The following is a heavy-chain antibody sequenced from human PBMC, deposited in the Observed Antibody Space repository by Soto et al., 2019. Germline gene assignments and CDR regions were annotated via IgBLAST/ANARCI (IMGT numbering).Heavy chain of an antibody. V-gene: IGHV3-20*01. Sequence: PGGSLRLSCAASGFTFDDYGMSWVRQAPGKGLEWVSGINWNGGSTGYADSVKGRFTISRDNAKNSLYLQMNSLRAEGTALYHCARGCSGGSCPRSRAFDIWGQGTMVTVSS. CDR2: INWNGGST. CDR3: ARGCSGGSCPRSRAFDI. CDR1: GFTFDDYG. J-gene: IGHJ3*02. D-gene: IGHD2-15*01.